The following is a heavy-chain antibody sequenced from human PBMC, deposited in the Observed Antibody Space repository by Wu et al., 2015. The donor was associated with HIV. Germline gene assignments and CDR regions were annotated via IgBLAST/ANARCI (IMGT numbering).Heavy chain of an antibody. Sequence: QVQLVQSGAEVKKPGASVKVSCKASGYTFTSYYMHWVRQAPGQGLEWMGIINPSGGSTSYAQKFQGRVTMTRDTSTSTVYMELSSLRSEDTAVYYCARDQGDSSGPASFCMDVWGKGTSVTVSS. CDR2: INPSGGST. V-gene: IGHV1-46*03. J-gene: IGHJ6*01. D-gene: IGHD6-19*01. CDR3: ARDQGDSSGPASFCMDV. CDR1: GYTFTSYY.